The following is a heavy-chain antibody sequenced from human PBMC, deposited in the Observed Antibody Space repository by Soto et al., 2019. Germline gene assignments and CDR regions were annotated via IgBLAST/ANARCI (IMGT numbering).Heavy chain of an antibody. CDR1: GGSISSYY. V-gene: IGHV4-59*01. CDR3: ARGDWIQLSTRIWFGELSAFDI. J-gene: IGHJ3*02. CDR2: IYYSGST. D-gene: IGHD3-10*01. Sequence: SETLSLTCTVSGGSISSYYWSWIRQPPGKGLEWIGYIYYSGSTNYNPSLKSRVTISVDTSKNQFSLKLSSVTAADTAVYYCARGDWIQLSTRIWFGELSAFDIWGQGTMVTV.